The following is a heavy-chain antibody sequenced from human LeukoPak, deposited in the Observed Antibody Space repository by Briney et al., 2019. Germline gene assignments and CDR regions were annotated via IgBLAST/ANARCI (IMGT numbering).Heavy chain of an antibody. D-gene: IGHD1-14*01. J-gene: IGHJ4*02. Sequence: GGSLRLSCAASGFTFSSSWMAWVRQAPGKGLEWVAHIKYDGSTKHSADSVTGRFTISRDNAKSSLYLQMNSLRAEDTAVYYCARDTDDNLDHWGQGTLVTVSS. CDR1: GFTFSSSW. CDR2: IKYDGSTK. CDR3: ARDTDDNLDH. V-gene: IGHV3-7*01.